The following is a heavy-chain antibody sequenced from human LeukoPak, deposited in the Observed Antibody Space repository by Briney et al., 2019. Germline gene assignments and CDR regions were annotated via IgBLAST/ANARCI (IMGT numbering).Heavy chain of an antibody. D-gene: IGHD6-13*01. J-gene: IGHJ4*02. CDR2: ISGSGGST. V-gene: IGHV3-23*01. CDR3: AKSWRQQLIFLDMWDY. Sequence: GGSLRLSCAVSGFTFSSYAMSWVRQAPGKGLEWVSAISGSGGSTYYADSVKGRFTISRDNSKNTLYLQMNSLRAEDTAVYYCAKSWRQQLIFLDMWDYWGQGTLVTVSS. CDR1: GFTFSSYA.